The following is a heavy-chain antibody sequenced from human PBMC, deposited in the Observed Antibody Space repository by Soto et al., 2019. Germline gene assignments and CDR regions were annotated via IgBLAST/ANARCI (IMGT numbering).Heavy chain of an antibody. V-gene: IGHV1-3*01. D-gene: IGHD4-17*01. J-gene: IGHJ3*01. Sequence: QVQLVQSGAEGKKPGASVTVSCKASGYIFSSYAIHWVRQAPGQRLEWMGWINGGNGATKYSQRFQARVTFSWDTSASTAYMELSSLTSEDTAVYYCARDDYEDAFALWGQGTMVTVSS. CDR1: GYIFSSYA. CDR3: ARDDYEDAFAL. CDR2: INGGNGAT.